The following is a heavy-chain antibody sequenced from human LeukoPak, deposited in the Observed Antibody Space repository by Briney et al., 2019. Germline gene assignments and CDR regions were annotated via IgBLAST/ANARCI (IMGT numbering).Heavy chain of an antibody. Sequence: GASVKVSCKASGYTFTSYAMHWVRQAPGQRLEWMGWINAGNGNTKYSQKFQGRVTITRDTSASTAYMELSSLRSEDTAVYYCARGGSYGDYFLDYWGQGTLVTVSS. D-gene: IGHD4-17*01. CDR3: ARGGSYGDYFLDY. V-gene: IGHV1-3*01. CDR2: INAGNGNT. CDR1: GYTFTSYA. J-gene: IGHJ4*02.